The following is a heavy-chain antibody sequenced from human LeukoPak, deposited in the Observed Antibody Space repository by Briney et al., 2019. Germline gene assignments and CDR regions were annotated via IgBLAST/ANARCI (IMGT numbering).Heavy chain of an antibody. CDR3: ARDQCSSTSCYDYYGMDV. Sequence: ASVKVSCKASGYTFTSYGISWVRQAPGQGLEWMGWISAYNGNTNYAQKLRGRVTMTTDTSTSTAYMELRSLRSDDTAVYYCARDQCSSTSCYDYYGMDVWGQGTTVTVSS. J-gene: IGHJ6*02. CDR1: GYTFTSYG. D-gene: IGHD2-2*01. V-gene: IGHV1-18*01. CDR2: ISAYNGNT.